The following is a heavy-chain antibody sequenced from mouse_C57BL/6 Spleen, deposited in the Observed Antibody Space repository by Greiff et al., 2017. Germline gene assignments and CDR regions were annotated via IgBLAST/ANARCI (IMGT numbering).Heavy chain of an antibody. Sequence: VQLQQSGAELARPGASVKMSCKASGYTFTSYTMHWVKQRPGQGLEWIGYINPSSGYTKYNQKFKDKATLTADKSSSTAYMQLSSLTSEDSAVYYCARSTMGTEGAMDYWGQGTSVTVSS. V-gene: IGHV1-4*01. J-gene: IGHJ4*01. CDR1: GYTFTSYT. CDR2: INPSSGYT. D-gene: IGHD2-2*01. CDR3: ARSTMGTEGAMDY.